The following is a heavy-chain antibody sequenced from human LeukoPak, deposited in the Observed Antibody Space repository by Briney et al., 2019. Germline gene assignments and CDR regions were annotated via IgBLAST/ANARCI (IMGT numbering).Heavy chain of an antibody. V-gene: IGHV4-4*08. CDR2: IHPSGST. Sequence: PSETLSLTCTVSGGTISSYYWNWIRQPPGKGLEWIGYIHPSGSTKYNPSLKSRVTISVDTSKNQFSLKLSSVTAADRAVYYCARWYSSGWAFDYWGQGTLVTVSS. CDR1: GGTISSYY. CDR3: ARWYSSGWAFDY. J-gene: IGHJ4*02. D-gene: IGHD6-19*01.